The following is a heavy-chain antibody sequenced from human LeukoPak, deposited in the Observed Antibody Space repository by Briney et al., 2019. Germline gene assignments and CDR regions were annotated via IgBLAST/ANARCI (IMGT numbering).Heavy chain of an antibody. Sequence: GASVKVSCKASGYSFVGYGITWVRQAPGQGLEWMGWFNPENGNTNYAQKFQGRVTITADESTSTAYMELSNLRSEDTAVYYCARDLTDSSGYYSFDYWGQGTLVTVSS. J-gene: IGHJ4*02. CDR2: FNPENGNT. CDR3: ARDLTDSSGYYSFDY. CDR1: GYSFVGYG. D-gene: IGHD3-22*01. V-gene: IGHV1-18*01.